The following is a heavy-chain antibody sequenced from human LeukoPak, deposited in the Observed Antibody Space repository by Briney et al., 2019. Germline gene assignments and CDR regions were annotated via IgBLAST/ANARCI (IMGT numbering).Heavy chain of an antibody. CDR1: GGSISSGSYY. D-gene: IGHD1-1*01. CDR2: IYTTGRT. CDR3: ARESLEFRYFDF. J-gene: IGHJ4*02. Sequence: SETLSLTCTVSGGSISSGSYYWSWIRQPAGKGLEWIGRIYTTGRTIYNPSLKSQVTISINTSKNQFSLKLTSVTATDTAMYYCARESLEFRYFDFWGQGALVTVSS. V-gene: IGHV4-61*02.